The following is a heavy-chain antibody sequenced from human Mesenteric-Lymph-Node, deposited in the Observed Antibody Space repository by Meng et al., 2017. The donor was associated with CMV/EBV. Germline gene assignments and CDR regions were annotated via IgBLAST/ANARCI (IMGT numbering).Heavy chain of an antibody. CDR3: ARDHLPYTWNYGPNYFDY. CDR1: YTFTSNG. CDR2: ISGYNGNT. Sequence: YTFTSNGISWVRQAPGQGLEWMGWISGYNGNTNYAQKFQGRVTMTTDTSTSTAYMELRSLRSDDTAVYYCARDHLPYTWNYGPNYFDYWGQGTLVTVSS. D-gene: IGHD1-7*01. J-gene: IGHJ4*02. V-gene: IGHV1-18*01.